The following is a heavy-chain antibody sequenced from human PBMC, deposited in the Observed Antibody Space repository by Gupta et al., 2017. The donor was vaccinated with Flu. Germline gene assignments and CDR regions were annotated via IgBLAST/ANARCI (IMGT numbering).Heavy chain of an antibody. CDR3: ARGWGYYETALGY. CDR1: FSSYW. D-gene: IGHD3-22*01. Sequence: FSSYWMHWVRQAPGKGLVWVSRINTDGSSTNYADSVKGRFTISRDNAKNTVYLQMNSLRAEDTAVYYCARGWGYYETALGYWGQGTLVTVSA. V-gene: IGHV3-74*01. CDR2: INTDGSST. J-gene: IGHJ4*02.